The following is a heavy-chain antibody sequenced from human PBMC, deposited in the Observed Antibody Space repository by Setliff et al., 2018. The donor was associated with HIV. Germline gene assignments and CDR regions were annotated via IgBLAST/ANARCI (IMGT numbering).Heavy chain of an antibody. CDR2: IDTNTGNP. J-gene: IGHJ4*02. Sequence: ASVKVSCKASGYTFTNYAMNWLRQAPGQGLEWMGWIDTNTGNPTYAQGFTGRFVFSLDTSVSTAFLQISTLKAEDTAVYYCARLSPYGDYLLFQYWGQGTQVTAPQ. CDR3: ARLSPYGDYLLFQY. CDR1: GYTFTNYA. D-gene: IGHD4-17*01. V-gene: IGHV7-4-1*02.